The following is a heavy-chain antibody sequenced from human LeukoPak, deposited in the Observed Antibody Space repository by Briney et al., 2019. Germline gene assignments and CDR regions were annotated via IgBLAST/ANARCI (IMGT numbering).Heavy chain of an antibody. J-gene: IGHJ3*02. CDR3: ARKSVAVRDAFDI. Sequence: SETLSLTCTISGGSVSDYYWSWIRQSPGKGLEWIGYIYHTGSTSYSPSLKSRVTISADTSQNQFSLKLSSVTAADTAVYYCARKSVAVRDAFDIWGQGTVVTVSS. CDR2: IYHTGST. D-gene: IGHD6-19*01. CDR1: GGSVSDYY. V-gene: IGHV4-59*02.